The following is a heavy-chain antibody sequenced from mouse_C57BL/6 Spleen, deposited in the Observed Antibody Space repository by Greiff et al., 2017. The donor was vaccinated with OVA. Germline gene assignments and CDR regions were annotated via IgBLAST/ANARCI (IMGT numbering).Heavy chain of an antibody. CDR3: ARKDYSNYDGY. D-gene: IGHD2-5*01. Sequence: QVQLKQSGAELARPGASVKLSCKASGYTFTSYGISWVKQRTGQGLEWIGEIYPRSGNTYYNEKFKGKSTLTADKSSSTAYMELRSLTSEDSAVYFCARKDYSNYDGYWGQGTTLTGSS. CDR2: IYPRSGNT. J-gene: IGHJ2*01. CDR1: GYTFTSYG. V-gene: IGHV1-81*01.